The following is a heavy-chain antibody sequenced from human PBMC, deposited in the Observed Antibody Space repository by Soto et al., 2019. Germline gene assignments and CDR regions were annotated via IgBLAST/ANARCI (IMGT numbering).Heavy chain of an antibody. Sequence: ASVKVSCKASGYTFPSYYMHWVRQPPGQGLEWMGIINPSGGSTSYAQKFQGRVTMTRDTSTSTVYMELSSLRSEDTAVYYCARAKLSNRGVLDPWGQGTLVTVSS. V-gene: IGHV1-46*01. D-gene: IGHD3-10*01. CDR3: ARAKLSNRGVLDP. J-gene: IGHJ5*02. CDR2: INPSGGST. CDR1: GYTFPSYY.